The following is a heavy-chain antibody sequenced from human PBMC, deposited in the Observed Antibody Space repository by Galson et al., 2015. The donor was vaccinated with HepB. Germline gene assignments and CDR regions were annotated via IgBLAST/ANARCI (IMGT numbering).Heavy chain of an antibody. Sequence: TLSLTCTVSGGSISSGGYYWSWIRQHPGKGLEWIGYIYYSGSTYYNPSLKSRVTISVDTSKNQFSLKLSSVTAADTAVYYCARGTIFGHYYMDVWGKGTTVTVSS. CDR2: IYYSGST. CDR3: ARGTIFGHYYMDV. J-gene: IGHJ6*03. D-gene: IGHD3-3*01. CDR1: GGSISSGGYY. V-gene: IGHV4-31*03.